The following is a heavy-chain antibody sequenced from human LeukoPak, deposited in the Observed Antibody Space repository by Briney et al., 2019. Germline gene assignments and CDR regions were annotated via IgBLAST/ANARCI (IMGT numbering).Heavy chain of an antibody. CDR3: ARERRYDFWSGYFYIDY. CDR2: ISAYNGNT. D-gene: IGHD3-3*01. V-gene: IGHV1-18*01. Sequence: GASVKVSCKASGYTFTSYGISWVRQAPGQGLEWMGWISAYNGNTNYAQKLQGRVTMTTDTSTSTAYVELRSLRSDDTAVYYCARERRYDFWSGYFYIDYWGQGTLVTVSS. CDR1: GYTFTSYG. J-gene: IGHJ4*02.